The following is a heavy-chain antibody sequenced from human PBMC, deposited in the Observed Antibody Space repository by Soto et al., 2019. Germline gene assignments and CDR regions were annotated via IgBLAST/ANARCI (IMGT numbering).Heavy chain of an antibody. Sequence: SETLSLTCAVYGGSFSGYYWSWIRQPPGKGLEWIGEINHSGSTNYNPSLKSRVTISVDTSKNQFSLKLSSVTAADTAVYYCARVVVASIAATVGHYYGMDVWGQGTTVTVSS. J-gene: IGHJ6*02. D-gene: IGHD2-15*01. CDR3: ARVVVASIAATVGHYYGMDV. V-gene: IGHV4-34*01. CDR2: INHSGST. CDR1: GGSFSGYY.